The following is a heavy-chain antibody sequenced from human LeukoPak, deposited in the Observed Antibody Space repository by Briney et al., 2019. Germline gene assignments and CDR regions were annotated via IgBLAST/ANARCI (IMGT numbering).Heavy chain of an antibody. CDR3: AKVGIRISLIVVVFTTADDWYFDL. CDR2: ISGNGDNT. D-gene: IGHD3-22*01. V-gene: IGHV3-23*01. CDR1: GSTFSNYG. J-gene: IGHJ2*01. Sequence: GSLRLSCAASGSTFSNYGMSWVRHAPGRGLEWVSGISGNGDNTYYADSVKGRSSISRDNSKNTLYLQTDSLRAEDTAVYYCAKVGIRISLIVVVFTTADDWYFDLWGRGTLVTVSS.